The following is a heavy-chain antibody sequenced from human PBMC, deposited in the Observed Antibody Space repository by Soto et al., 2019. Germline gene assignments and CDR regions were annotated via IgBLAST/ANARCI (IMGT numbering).Heavy chain of an antibody. Sequence: PGGSLRLSCAASGFNFDTYAMTWVRQAPGKGLEWVSAIGSSGRSTYYADSVKGRFTISRDNSKNTLYLQMNSLRAEDTAVYYCAKGGYYDFWSGYPNNPNFDYWGQGTLVTVSS. D-gene: IGHD3-3*01. CDR2: IGSSGRST. J-gene: IGHJ4*02. CDR3: AKGGYYDFWSGYPNNPNFDY. CDR1: GFNFDTYA. V-gene: IGHV3-23*01.